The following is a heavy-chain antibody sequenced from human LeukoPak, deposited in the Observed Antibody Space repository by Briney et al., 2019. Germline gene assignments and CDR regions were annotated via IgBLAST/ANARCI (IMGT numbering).Heavy chain of an antibody. V-gene: IGHV4-59*08. D-gene: IGHD3-9*01. Sequence: PSETLSLTCTVSGGSISNYYWSWIRQPPGKGLEWIGFVYYDGTTNYSPSLKSRVTISVDTSKNQFSLKLSSVTAADTAVYYCARVRDGEYDILTEVDYWGQGTLVTVSS. CDR2: VYYDGTT. CDR1: GGSISNYY. J-gene: IGHJ4*02. CDR3: ARVRDGEYDILTEVDY.